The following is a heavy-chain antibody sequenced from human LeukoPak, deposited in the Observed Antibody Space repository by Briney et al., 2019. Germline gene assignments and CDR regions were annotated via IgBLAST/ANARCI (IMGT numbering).Heavy chain of an antibody. Sequence: GESLKISCKGSGYSFTSYWISWVRQMPGKGLEWMGRIDPSDSYTNYSPSFQGHVTISADKSISTAYLQWSSLKASDTAMYYCARRPAYSSQPNAFDIWGQGTMVTVS. J-gene: IGHJ3*02. CDR1: GYSFTSYW. V-gene: IGHV5-10-1*01. CDR2: IDPSDSYT. D-gene: IGHD6-13*01. CDR3: ARRPAYSSQPNAFDI.